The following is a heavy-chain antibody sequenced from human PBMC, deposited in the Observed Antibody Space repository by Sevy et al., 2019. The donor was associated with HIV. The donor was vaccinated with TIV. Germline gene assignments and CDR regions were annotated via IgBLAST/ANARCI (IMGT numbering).Heavy chain of an antibody. D-gene: IGHD6-19*01. V-gene: IGHV4-4*07. CDR1: VGSISSYY. Sequence: SETLSLTCTVSVGSISSYYWSWIRQPAGKGLEWIGRIYTSGSTNYNPSLKSRVTMSVDTSKNQFSLKLSSVTAADTAVYYCARAQSRISSGWYYFDYWGQGTLVTVSS. CDR3: ARAQSRISSGWYYFDY. J-gene: IGHJ4*02. CDR2: IYTSGST.